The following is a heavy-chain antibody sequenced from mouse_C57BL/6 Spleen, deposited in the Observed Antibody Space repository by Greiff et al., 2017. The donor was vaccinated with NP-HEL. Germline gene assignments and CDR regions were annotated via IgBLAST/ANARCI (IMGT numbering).Heavy chain of an antibody. CDR2: INPSSGYT. CDR1: GYTFTSYT. CDR3: ARGGLGTPDY. Sequence: VQLQQSGAEPARPGASVKMSCKASGYTFTSYTMHWVKQRPGQGLEWIGYINPSSGYTKYNQKFKDKATLTADKSSSTAYMQLISLTSEDSAVYYCARGGLGTPDYWGQGTTLTVSS. V-gene: IGHV1-4*01. J-gene: IGHJ2*01. D-gene: IGHD2-4*01.